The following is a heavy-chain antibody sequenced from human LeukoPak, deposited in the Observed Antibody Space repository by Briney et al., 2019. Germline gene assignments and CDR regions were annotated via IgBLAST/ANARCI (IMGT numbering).Heavy chain of an antibody. CDR2: IYYSGST. V-gene: IGHV4-39*07. CDR1: GGSISSSSYY. J-gene: IGHJ4*02. CDR3: ARDGGYDILTGYYHELDY. Sequence: PSETLSLTCTVSGGSISSSSYYWGWIRQPPGKGLEWIGSIYYSGSTYYNPSLKSRVTISVDTSKNQFSLKLSSVTAADTAVYYCARDGGYDILTGYYHELDYWGQGTLVTVSS. D-gene: IGHD3-9*01.